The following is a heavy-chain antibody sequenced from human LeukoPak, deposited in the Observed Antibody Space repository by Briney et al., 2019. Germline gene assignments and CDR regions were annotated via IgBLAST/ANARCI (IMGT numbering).Heavy chain of an antibody. J-gene: IGHJ4*02. CDR3: ASISEVWSGYYTVHHDY. D-gene: IGHD3-3*01. CDR2: INPNSGDT. CDR1: GYTFTDYY. Sequence: ASVKVSCKTSGYTFTDYYMHWVRQAPGQGLEWMGRINPNSGDTNYAQKFLGRVTMTRDTSISIAYMELSSLTSDDTAVYYCASISEVWSGYYTVHHDYWGQGTLVTVSS. V-gene: IGHV1-2*02.